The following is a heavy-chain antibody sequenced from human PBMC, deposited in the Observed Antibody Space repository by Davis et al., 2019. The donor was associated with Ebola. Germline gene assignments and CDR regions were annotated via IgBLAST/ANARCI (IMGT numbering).Heavy chain of an antibody. J-gene: IGHJ4*01. CDR2: IGSGSTPM. CDR3: AGHRDGYNPFDY. CDR1: GFTFSTYT. D-gene: IGHD5-24*01. V-gene: IGHV3-21*06. Sequence: PGGSLRLSCAASGFTFSTYTMDWVRQAPGKGLEWVSSIGSGSTPMHYADSVKGRFTISRDNAKNSVYLQMNSLKAEDAAVYYCAGHRDGYNPFDYWGQEPWSPSPQ.